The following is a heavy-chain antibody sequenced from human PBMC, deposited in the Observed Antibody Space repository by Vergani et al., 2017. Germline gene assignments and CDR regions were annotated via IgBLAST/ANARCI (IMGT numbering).Heavy chain of an antibody. D-gene: IGHD3-9*01. Sequence: QVQLVESGGGVVQPGRSLRLSCAASGFTFSSYGMHWVRQAPGKGLEWVAVIWYDGSNKYYADSVKGRFTISRDNSKNTLYLQMNSLRAEDTAVYYCAKDRTLRYFDWLVYPDYWGQGTLVTVSS. CDR1: GFTFSSYG. V-gene: IGHV3-33*06. CDR2: IWYDGSNK. CDR3: AKDRTLRYFDWLVYPDY. J-gene: IGHJ4*02.